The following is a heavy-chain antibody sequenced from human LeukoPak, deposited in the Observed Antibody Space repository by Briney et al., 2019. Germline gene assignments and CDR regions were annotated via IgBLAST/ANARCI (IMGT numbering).Heavy chain of an antibody. CDR3: ARANYYDSSGYSY. Sequence: KPSETLSLTCAVYGGSFSGYYWSWIRQPPGKGLEWIGEINHSGSTNYNPSLKSRVTISVDTSKNQFSQKLSSVTAADTAVYYCARANYYDSSGYSYWGQGTLVTVSS. V-gene: IGHV4-34*01. J-gene: IGHJ4*02. CDR1: GGSFSGYY. D-gene: IGHD3-22*01. CDR2: INHSGST.